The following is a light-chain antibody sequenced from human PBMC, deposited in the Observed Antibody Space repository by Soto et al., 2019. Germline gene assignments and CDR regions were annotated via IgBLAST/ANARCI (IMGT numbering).Light chain of an antibody. CDR3: SSFTSNRIYV. V-gene: IGLV2-14*03. CDR1: HNDIGTYDY. J-gene: IGLJ1*01. Sequence: QSVLTQPTSVSGSPGQSITISCTGNHNDIGTYDYVSWYQQHPGRAPRLLIHGVTTWPSGISGRFSASKSGLTASLTISGLQPEDEADYYCSSFTSNRIYVFGPGTKVTV. CDR2: GVT.